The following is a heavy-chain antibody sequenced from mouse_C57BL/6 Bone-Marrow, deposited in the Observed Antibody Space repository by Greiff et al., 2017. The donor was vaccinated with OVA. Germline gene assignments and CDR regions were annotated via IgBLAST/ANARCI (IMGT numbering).Heavy chain of an antibody. CDR3: TSDTFPDGFFAY. CDR1: GYTFTSYW. J-gene: IGHJ3*01. Sequence: QVQLQQPGAELVRPGTSVKLSCKASGYTFTSYWMHWVKQRPGQGLEWIGVIDPSDSYTNYNQKFKGKATLTVDTSSSTAYMLLSSLTSEDAAVYYCTSDTFPDGFFAYGGQGTLVTVSA. CDR2: IDPSDSYT. D-gene: IGHD5-1-1*01. V-gene: IGHV1-59*01.